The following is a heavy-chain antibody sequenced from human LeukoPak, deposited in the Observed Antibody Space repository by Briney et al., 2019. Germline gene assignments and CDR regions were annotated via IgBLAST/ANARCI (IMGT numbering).Heavy chain of an antibody. D-gene: IGHD6-13*01. Sequence: GRFLRLSCAASGFTFSSYAMHWVRQAPGKGLEWVAVISYDGSNKYYADSVKGRFTISRDNSKNTLYLQMNSLRAEDTAVYYCARVWRGVAAAGTDYWGQGTLVTVSS. V-gene: IGHV3-30-3*01. CDR3: ARVWRGVAAAGTDY. CDR2: ISYDGSNK. CDR1: GFTFSSYA. J-gene: IGHJ4*02.